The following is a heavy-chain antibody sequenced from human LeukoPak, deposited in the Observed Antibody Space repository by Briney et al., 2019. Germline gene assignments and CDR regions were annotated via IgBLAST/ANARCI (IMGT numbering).Heavy chain of an antibody. J-gene: IGHJ4*02. Sequence: QAGGSLRLSCAASGFTFSNYGMHWVRQAPGKGLEWVAFIRYDGSNKYYTDSVKGRFTISRDNSKNTLYLQMNSLRAEDTAVYYCASDVTIFGVVTRPYLDYWGQGTLVTVSS. CDR2: IRYDGSNK. CDR3: ASDVTIFGVVTRPYLDY. D-gene: IGHD3-3*01. CDR1: GFTFSNYG. V-gene: IGHV3-30*02.